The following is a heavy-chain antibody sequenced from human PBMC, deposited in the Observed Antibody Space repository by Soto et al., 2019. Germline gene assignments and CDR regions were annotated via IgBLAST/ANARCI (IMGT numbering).Heavy chain of an antibody. V-gene: IGHV1-69*01. CDR1: GAIFSSNA. CDR3: ATGGRGYSYAPRFYFEY. CDR2: ILPIFGRT. J-gene: IGHJ4*02. Sequence: QVQLVQSGAEVKKPGSSVKVTCKASGAIFSSNAISWVRQAPGQGLEWMGGILPIFGRTNYAQKFQGRVTITADESTRTAYMELSSLKSEDTAVYYCATGGRGYSYAPRFYFEYWGQGTLVTDSS. D-gene: IGHD5-18*01.